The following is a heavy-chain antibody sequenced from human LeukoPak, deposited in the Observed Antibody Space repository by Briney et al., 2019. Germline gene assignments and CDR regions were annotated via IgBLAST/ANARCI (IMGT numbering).Heavy chain of an antibody. J-gene: IGHJ6*03. D-gene: IGHD6-6*01. CDR2: VNHSGNT. Sequence: SETLSLTCAVYGGSFTNNYWAWIRQPPGKGLEWIGEVNHSGNTNYNPSLKSRVTLSVDTSKNQFSLKLTSVTAADTAVYYCARARPDYSSSWYYMDVWGKGTTVTVSS. V-gene: IGHV4-34*01. CDR1: GGSFTNNY. CDR3: ARARPDYSSSWYYMDV.